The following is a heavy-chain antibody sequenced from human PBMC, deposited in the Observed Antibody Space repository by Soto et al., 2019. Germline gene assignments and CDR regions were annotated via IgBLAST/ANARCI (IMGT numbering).Heavy chain of an antibody. CDR1: GGSLNSGNSY. CDR3: AREKIDSSGYDFDY. J-gene: IGHJ4*02. CDR2: IYYRGST. Sequence: QVQLQESGPGLVKPSQTLSLTCTVSGGSLNSGNSYWSWIRQPPGKGLEWIGFIYYRGSTYYNPTLQSRVAMSIDTSKNQFALKLSSVTAADTAVYDCAREKIDSSGYDFDYWGQGTLATVSS. V-gene: IGHV4-30-4*01. D-gene: IGHD3-22*01.